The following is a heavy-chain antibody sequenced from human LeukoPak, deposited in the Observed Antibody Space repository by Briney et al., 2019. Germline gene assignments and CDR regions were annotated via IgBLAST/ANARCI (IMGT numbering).Heavy chain of an antibody. V-gene: IGHV3-74*01. Sequence: SGGSLRLSCAASGFTFSSYWMHWVRQAPGKGLVWVSRINSDGSSTSYADSVKGRFTISRDNAKNTLYLQMNSLRAEDTAVYYCAREDVPNYYYCGMDVWGKGTTVTVSS. CDR1: GFTFSSYW. J-gene: IGHJ6*04. CDR2: INSDGSST. D-gene: IGHD3-16*01. CDR3: AREDVPNYYYCGMDV.